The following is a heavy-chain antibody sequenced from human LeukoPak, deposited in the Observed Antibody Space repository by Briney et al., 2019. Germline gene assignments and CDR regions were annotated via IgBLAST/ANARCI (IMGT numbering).Heavy chain of an antibody. CDR2: LYTSGST. V-gene: IGHV4-4*07. D-gene: IGHD5-12*01. Sequence: SETLSLTCTVSGASISYCYWSWIRQPAGKGPEWIGRLYTSGSTNCNPSLKSRITMSVDTSKNQFSLKLSSVTAADTAVYYCARSLYSGYDLWGQGTLVTVSS. CDR3: ARSLYSGYDL. CDR1: GASISYCY. J-gene: IGHJ4*02.